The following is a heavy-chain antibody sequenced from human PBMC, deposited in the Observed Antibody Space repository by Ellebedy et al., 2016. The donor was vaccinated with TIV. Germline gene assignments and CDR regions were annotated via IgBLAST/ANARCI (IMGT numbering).Heavy chain of an antibody. V-gene: IGHV1-46*01. CDR1: GYTFITYS. Sequence: AASVTVSCKASGYTFITYSVHCVRQAPGQGLEWMGIINPGGGTTSYAQKFQGRVTMTRDTSTSTVYMELSSLRSEDTAVYYCARALGSSGPQGYWGQGTLVTVSS. CDR3: ARALGSSGPQGY. D-gene: IGHD6-19*01. CDR2: INPGGGTT. J-gene: IGHJ4*02.